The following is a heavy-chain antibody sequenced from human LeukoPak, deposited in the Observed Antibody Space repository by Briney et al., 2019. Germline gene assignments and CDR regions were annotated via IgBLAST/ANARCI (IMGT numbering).Heavy chain of an antibody. D-gene: IGHD3-10*01. CDR1: GGTFSSYA. J-gene: IGHJ4*02. V-gene: IGHV1-69*01. CDR2: IIPIFGTA. Sequence: ASVKVSCKASGGTFSSYAISWVRQAPGQGHEWMGGIIPIFGTANYAQKFRGRVTITADESTSTAYMELSSLRSEDTAVYYCARDGMVRGVIIIPGSYWGQGTLVTVSS. CDR3: ARDGMVRGVIIIPGSY.